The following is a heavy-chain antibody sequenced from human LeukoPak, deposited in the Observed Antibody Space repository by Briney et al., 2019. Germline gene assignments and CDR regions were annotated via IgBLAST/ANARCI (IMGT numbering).Heavy chain of an antibody. CDR1: GGSISSGDYY. CDR3: ARPYYYDSRIDP. J-gene: IGHJ5*02. CDR2: MYYSGST. D-gene: IGHD3-22*01. Sequence: SQTLSLTCTVSGGSISSGDYYWSWIRQPPGKGLEWIAYMYYSGSTYYNPSLKSRVTMSADTSKNQLSLKLSSATAADTAVYYCARPYYYDSRIDPWGQGILVTVSS. V-gene: IGHV4-30-4*01.